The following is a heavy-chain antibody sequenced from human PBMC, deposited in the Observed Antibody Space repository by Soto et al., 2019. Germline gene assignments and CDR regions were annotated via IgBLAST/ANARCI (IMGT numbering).Heavy chain of an antibody. CDR1: GGTFSSYA. D-gene: IGHD3-9*01. CDR3: ELNYDILTGKKTGDY. Sequence: ASVKVSCKASGGTFSSYAISWVRQAPGQGLEWVGGIIPIFGTANYAQKLQGRVTITADKSTSTAYMELSSLRSEDTAVYYCELNYDILTGKKTGDYWGQRTLVTVSS. J-gene: IGHJ4*02. CDR2: IIPIFGTA. V-gene: IGHV1-69*06.